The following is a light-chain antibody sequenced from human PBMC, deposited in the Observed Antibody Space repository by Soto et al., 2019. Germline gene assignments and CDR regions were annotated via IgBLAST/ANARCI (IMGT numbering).Light chain of an antibody. CDR3: SSYAGNNNLI. Sequence: HSALTQPPSASGSPGQSVTISCTGTSSDVGGYNYVSWYQHHPGKAPKLMIYDVTKRPSGVPDRFSGSKSGNTASLTVSGLQADDEADYYCSSYAGNNNLIFGGGTKVTVL. CDR2: DVT. J-gene: IGLJ2*01. CDR1: SSDVGGYNY. V-gene: IGLV2-8*01.